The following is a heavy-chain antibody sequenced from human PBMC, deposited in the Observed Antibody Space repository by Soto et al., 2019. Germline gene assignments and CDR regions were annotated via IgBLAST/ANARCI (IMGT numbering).Heavy chain of an antibody. Sequence: GASVKVSCKACGFTFTSSAMQWVRQARGQRLEWIGWIVVGSGNTNYAQKFQERVTITRDMSTSTAYMELSSLRSEDTAVYYCAADTYSSGWTRRYYHYMDVWGKGTTVTVSS. CDR2: IVVGSGNT. CDR3: AADTYSSGWTRRYYHYMDV. D-gene: IGHD6-19*01. J-gene: IGHJ6*03. CDR1: GFTFTSSA. V-gene: IGHV1-58*02.